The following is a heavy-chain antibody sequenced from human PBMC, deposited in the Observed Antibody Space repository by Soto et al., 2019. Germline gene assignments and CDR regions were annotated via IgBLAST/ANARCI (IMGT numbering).Heavy chain of an antibody. J-gene: IGHJ6*02. CDR1: GYTFTGYY. D-gene: IGHD3-22*01. Sequence: ASVKVSCKASGYTFTGYYMHWVRQAPGQGLEWMGWINPNSGGTNYAQKFQGRVTMTRDTSISTAYMELSRLRSDDTAVYYCAGEGYYDSSGPASYGMDVWGQGTTVTVSS. CDR2: INPNSGGT. CDR3: AGEGYYDSSGPASYGMDV. V-gene: IGHV1-2*02.